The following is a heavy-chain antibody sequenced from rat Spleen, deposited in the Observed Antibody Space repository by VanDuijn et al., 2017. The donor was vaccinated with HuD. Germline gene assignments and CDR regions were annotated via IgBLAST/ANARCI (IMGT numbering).Heavy chain of an antibody. J-gene: IGHJ3*01. CDR3: TRGDYSGYSWFAY. Sequence: QVQLKESGPGLVQPSQTLSLTCTVSGFSLIRNGVHWVRQSPGKGLEWMGGVWGDGNTDYDSGLKSRLSISRDTSKNQLFLKMSSLQTDDTAIYFCTRGDYSGYSWFAYWGQGTLVTVSS. V-gene: IGHV2-1*01. D-gene: IGHD1-2*01. CDR1: GFSLIRNG. CDR2: VWGDGNT.